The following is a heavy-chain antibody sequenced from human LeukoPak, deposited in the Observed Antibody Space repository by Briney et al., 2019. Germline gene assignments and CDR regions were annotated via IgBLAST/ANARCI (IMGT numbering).Heavy chain of an antibody. J-gene: IGHJ5*02. D-gene: IGHD3-3*01. CDR3: ARVGITIFGVVPNWFDP. CDR2: IYYSGST. CDR1: GGSISSSSYY. V-gene: IGHV4-39*01. Sequence: SETLSLTCTVSGGSISSSSYYWGWIRQPPGKGLEWIGSIYYSGSTYYNPPLKSRVTISVDTSKNQFSLKLSSVTAADTAVYYCARVGITIFGVVPNWFDPWGQGTLVTVPS.